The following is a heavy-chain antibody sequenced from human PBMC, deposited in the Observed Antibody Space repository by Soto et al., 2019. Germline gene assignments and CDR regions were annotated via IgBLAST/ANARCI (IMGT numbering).Heavy chain of an antibody. D-gene: IGHD3-10*01. CDR3: VRSRSGAVADSFDY. CDR2: ISKDGSNT. V-gene: IGHV3-30*04. CDR1: GFTFSRHA. Sequence: QVQLVESGGGVVQPGRSLRVSCAASGFTFSRHAIHWVRQARGKGLEWVAVISKDGSNTYYVDSVKGRFTISRDNSKNTLYLQMNSLGDEDTAVYYCVRSRSGAVADSFDYWGQGTQVTVSA. J-gene: IGHJ4*02.